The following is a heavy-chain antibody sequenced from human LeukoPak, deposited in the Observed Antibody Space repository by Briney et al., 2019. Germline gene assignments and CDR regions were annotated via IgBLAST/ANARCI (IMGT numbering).Heavy chain of an antibody. Sequence: GGSLRLSCAPSGFTFANHAMSWGRQTAGNGLEWGSAISRGGDITYYADSVTGRFTISRDNSKDTLFLQMHSLSPGDTAVYYCVREDTPATANYWGQGTLVTISS. CDR3: VREDTPATANY. CDR1: GFTFANHA. J-gene: IGHJ4*02. V-gene: IGHV3-23*01. D-gene: IGHD2-21*02. CDR2: ISRGGDIT.